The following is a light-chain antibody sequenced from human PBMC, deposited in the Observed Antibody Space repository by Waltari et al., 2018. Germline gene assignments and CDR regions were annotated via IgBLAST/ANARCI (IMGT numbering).Light chain of an antibody. CDR2: LGA. J-gene: IGKJ2*01. Sequence: EIVMTQSPPSLPVPPGAPASISCRSSQSLLHNNGHIYLEWYLRKPGQSPQLLIYLGANRAAGVPDRCSAGGSGTDFTLRISGVEADDVGLYYCMQVLQNPTFGQGTRLEIK. CDR3: MQVLQNPT. V-gene: IGKV2-28*01. CDR1: QSLLHNNGHIY.